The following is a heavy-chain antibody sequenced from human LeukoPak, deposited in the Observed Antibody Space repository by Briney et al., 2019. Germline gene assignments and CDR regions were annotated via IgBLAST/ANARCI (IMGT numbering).Heavy chain of an antibody. CDR1: GFTFSSYG. CDR2: IWYDGSNK. D-gene: IGHD6-19*01. CDR3: ARAPDIAVADPDY. J-gene: IGHJ4*02. V-gene: IGHV3-33*01. Sequence: RGSLRLSCAASGFTFSSYGMHWVRQAPGKGLEWVAVIWYDGSNKYYADSVKGRFTTSRDNSKNTLYLQMNSLRAEDTAVYYCARAPDIAVADPDYWGQGTLVTVSS.